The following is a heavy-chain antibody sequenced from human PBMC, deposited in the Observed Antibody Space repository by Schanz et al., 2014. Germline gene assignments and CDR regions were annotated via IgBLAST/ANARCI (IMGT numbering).Heavy chain of an antibody. CDR2: IYDGGST. V-gene: IGHV4-31*03. D-gene: IGHD3-10*01. J-gene: IGHJ5*02. Sequence: QVQLQESGPGLVKPSDTLSLTCTVSGGSISSGGYYWSWIRQHPGKGLEWIGYIYDGGSTYYNPARRRRVNISGDTAKNQFSLNLTSETAADTAVDYCASRRRMGISMVQGILKGWFDPWGQGTLVTVSS. CDR1: GGSISSGGYY. CDR3: ASRRRMGISMVQGILKGWFDP.